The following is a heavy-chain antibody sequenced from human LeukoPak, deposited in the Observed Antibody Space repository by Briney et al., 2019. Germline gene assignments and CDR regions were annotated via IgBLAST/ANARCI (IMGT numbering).Heavy chain of an antibody. CDR2: INHSGST. CDR1: GGSFSGYY. D-gene: IGHD3-3*01. J-gene: IGHJ4*02. V-gene: IGHV4-34*01. CDR3: ARRSSGRPVDY. Sequence: KSSETLSLTCAVYGGSFSGYYWSWIRQPPGKGLEWIGEINHSGSTNYNPSLKSRVTISVDTSKNQFSLKLSSVTAADTAVYYCARRSSGRPVDYWGQGTLVTVSS.